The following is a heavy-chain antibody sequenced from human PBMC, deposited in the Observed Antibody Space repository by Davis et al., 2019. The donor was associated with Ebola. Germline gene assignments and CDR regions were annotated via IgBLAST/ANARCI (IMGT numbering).Heavy chain of an antibody. CDR2: IEEAGRAN. D-gene: IGHD4/OR15-4a*01. CDR1: GFTFSNVW. CDR3: VREAKGSGGMDV. V-gene: IGHV3-7*03. Sequence: ESLKISCAASGFTFSNVWMAWVRQAPGKGLEWVATIEEAGRANYYGGSVRGRFSISRDDAKNSLYLQMNSLRAEDTAVYLCVREAKGSGGMDVWGQGTTVTVS. J-gene: IGHJ6*02.